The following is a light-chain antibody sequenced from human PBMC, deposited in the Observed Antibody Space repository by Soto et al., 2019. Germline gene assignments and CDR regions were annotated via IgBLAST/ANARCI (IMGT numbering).Light chain of an antibody. V-gene: IGKV3-15*01. Sequence: EIVMTQSPATLFVSPGERATLSCRASQIVSSNVAWYQQKAGQAPRLLINDASTRATGIPARFSGSGSGTEFTLTISSLQSEDFAVYYCQQYNNWPPMYTFGQGTKLEIK. CDR3: QQYNNWPPMYT. CDR2: DAS. J-gene: IGKJ2*01. CDR1: QIVSSN.